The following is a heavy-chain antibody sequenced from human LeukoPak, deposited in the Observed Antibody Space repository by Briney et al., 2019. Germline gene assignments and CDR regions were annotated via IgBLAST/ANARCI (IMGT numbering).Heavy chain of an antibody. CDR3: ARDRAYSSGWHTPEYYFDY. Sequence: SETLSLTCTVSGGSISGYYWSWIRQAPGKGLEWIGYFYSSGNSNYNPSLKSRVTISGDSSKSQLSLRLNSVTAADTAVYYCARDRAYSSGWHTPEYYFDYWGQGTLVTVSS. CDR2: FYSSGNS. CDR1: GGSISGYY. J-gene: IGHJ4*02. V-gene: IGHV4-59*01. D-gene: IGHD6-19*01.